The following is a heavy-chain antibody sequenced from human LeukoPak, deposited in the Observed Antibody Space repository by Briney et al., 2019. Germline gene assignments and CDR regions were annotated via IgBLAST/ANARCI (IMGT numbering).Heavy chain of an antibody. CDR3: ATHSGSYYRPLDY. Sequence: SETLSLTCAVYGGSFSGYYWSWIRQPPGKGLEWIGEINHSGSTNYNPSLKSRVTISVDTSKNQFSLKLSSVTATDTAVYYCATHSGSYYRPLDYWGQGTLVTVSS. CDR2: INHSGST. V-gene: IGHV4-34*01. J-gene: IGHJ4*02. D-gene: IGHD1-26*01. CDR1: GGSFSGYY.